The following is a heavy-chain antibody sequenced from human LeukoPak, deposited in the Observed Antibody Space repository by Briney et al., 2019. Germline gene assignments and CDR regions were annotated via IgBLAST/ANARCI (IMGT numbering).Heavy chain of an antibody. V-gene: IGHV7-4-1*02. J-gene: IGHJ4*02. CDR3: ARGGGGLRYFDWPTRDFIDY. D-gene: IGHD3-9*01. Sequence: ASVKVSCKASGYTFTSYAMNWVRQAPGQGLEWMGWINTNTGNPTYAQGFTGRFVFSLDTSVSTAYLQISSLKAEDTAVYYCARGGGGLRYFDWPTRDFIDYWGQGTLVTVSS. CDR1: GYTFTSYA. CDR2: INTNTGNP.